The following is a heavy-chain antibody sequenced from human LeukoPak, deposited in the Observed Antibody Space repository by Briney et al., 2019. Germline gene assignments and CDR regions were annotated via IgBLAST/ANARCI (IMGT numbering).Heavy chain of an antibody. Sequence: ASVKVSCKASGYNFIDYYIYWVRQAPGQGLEWMGWISAYNGNTNYAQKVQGRVTMTTDTSTNTAYMELRSLRSDDTAVYYCARDCGTTICYALYWGQGTLVTVSS. J-gene: IGHJ4*02. CDR3: ARDCGTTICYALY. CDR1: GYNFIDYY. CDR2: ISAYNGNT. V-gene: IGHV1-18*04. D-gene: IGHD2-2*01.